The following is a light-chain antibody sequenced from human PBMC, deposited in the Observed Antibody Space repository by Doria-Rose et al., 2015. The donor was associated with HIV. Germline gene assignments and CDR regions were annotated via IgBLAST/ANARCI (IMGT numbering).Light chain of an antibody. V-gene: IGKV4-1*01. CDR3: QQYYDTPS. J-gene: IGKJ3*01. Sequence: DIRVTQSPESLGMSLGERATLNCKSNQSLLYTSKNYLAWYQQKPGQHPKFLIYWASTRQSGVPARFSGSGSGTDFTLTISSLEAEDVAVYYCQQYYDTPSFGPGTTVDIK. CDR2: WAS. CDR1: QSLLYTSKNY.